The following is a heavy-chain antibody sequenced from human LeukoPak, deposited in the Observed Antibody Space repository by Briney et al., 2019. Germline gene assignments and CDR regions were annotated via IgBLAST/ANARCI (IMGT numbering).Heavy chain of an antibody. V-gene: IGHV4-59*02. D-gene: IGHD2-2*01. CDR3: ARSTSKWTN. CDR2: IYYTGST. Sequence: SETLSLTCTVSGGSVSTFYWSWIRQPPGKGLEWIGYIYYTGSTNYNPSLKSRATISVDTSKNQFSLKLSSVTAADTAVYYCARSTSKWTNWGQGTLVTVSS. J-gene: IGHJ4*02. CDR1: GGSVSTFY.